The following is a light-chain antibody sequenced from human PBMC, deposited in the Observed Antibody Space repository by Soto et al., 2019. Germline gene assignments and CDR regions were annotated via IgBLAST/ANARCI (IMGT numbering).Light chain of an antibody. CDR1: QSLSGS. J-gene: IGKJ1*01. V-gene: IGKV3-15*01. CDR3: QQYDNWPWT. CDR2: GTS. Sequence: KLLTQSPGTLSLSPGERATLFCRASQSLSGSLAWYQQKSGQAPRLIIYGTSRRATGVPVRFSGSGSGTDFTLTISSLQSEDFGVYFCQQYDNWPWTFGQGTKVDI.